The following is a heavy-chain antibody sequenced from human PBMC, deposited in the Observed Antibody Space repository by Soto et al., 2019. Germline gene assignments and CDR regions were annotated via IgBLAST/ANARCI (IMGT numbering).Heavy chain of an antibody. V-gene: IGHV1-69*02. CDR2: IIPIHGIA. CDR3: ALVTVAATTDY. J-gene: IGHJ4*02. CDR1: GGTFSSYT. D-gene: IGHD2-15*01. Sequence: QVQLVQSGAEVKKPGSSVKVSCKASGGTFSSYTISWVRQTPGQGHEWMGRIIPIHGIANYAQKFQGRVTITADKSTSTAYMELSSLRSEDTAVYYCALVTVAATTDYWSQGTLVTVSS.